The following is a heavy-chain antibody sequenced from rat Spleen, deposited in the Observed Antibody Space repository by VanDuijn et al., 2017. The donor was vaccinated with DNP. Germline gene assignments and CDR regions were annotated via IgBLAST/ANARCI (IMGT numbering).Heavy chain of an antibody. D-gene: IGHD1-11*01. CDR3: ARHGRRVFDY. CDR1: GFTFSNYD. J-gene: IGHJ2*01. Sequence: EVQLVESGGGLVQPGRSLKLSCAVSGFTFSNYDMAWVRQAPTKGLEWVASISPTGSSTYYRDSVKGRFTISRDNAKSTLYLQMDSLRSEDMATYFCARHGRRVFDYWGQGVMVTVSS. V-gene: IGHV5-25*01. CDR2: ISPTGSST.